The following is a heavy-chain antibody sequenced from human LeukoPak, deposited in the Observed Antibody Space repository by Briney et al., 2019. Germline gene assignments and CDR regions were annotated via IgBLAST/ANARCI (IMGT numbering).Heavy chain of an antibody. D-gene: IGHD3-22*01. J-gene: IGHJ4*02. CDR3: AKDSLSYYYDSSGSLDY. CDR2: ISGDGGST. CDR1: GFTFDDYA. Sequence: GGSLRLSCAASGFTFDDYAMHWVRQAPGKGLEWVSLISGDGGSTYYADSVKGRFTISRDNSKNSLYLQMNSLRTEDTALYYSAKDSLSYYYDSSGSLDYWGQGTLVTVSS. V-gene: IGHV3-43*02.